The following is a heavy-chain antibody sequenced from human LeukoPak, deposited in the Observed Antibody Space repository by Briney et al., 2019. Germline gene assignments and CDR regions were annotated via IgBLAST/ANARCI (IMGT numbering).Heavy chain of an antibody. CDR1: GGSFSGYY. CDR3: ASNRVGSFDY. CDR2: IYYSGST. D-gene: IGHD1-26*01. V-gene: IGHV4-30-4*01. Sequence: SETLSLTCAVYGGSFSGYYWSWIRQPPGKGLEWIGYIYYSGSTYYNPSLKSRVTISVDTSKNQFSLKLSSVTAADTAVYYCASNRVGSFDYWGQGTLVTVSS. J-gene: IGHJ4*02.